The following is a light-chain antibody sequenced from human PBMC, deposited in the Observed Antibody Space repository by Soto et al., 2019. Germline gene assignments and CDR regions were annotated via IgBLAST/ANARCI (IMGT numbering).Light chain of an antibody. CDR1: QSIITW. J-gene: IGKJ1*01. CDR3: RQYYTSWT. CDR2: KAS. V-gene: IGKV1-5*03. Sequence: DIQMTQSPSTLSASAGDKVTITCRASQSIITWLAWYQQKPGKAPKLLIYKASTLESGVPSRFSGSGSGTEFTLTISGLQPDDFATYYCRQYYTSWTFGQGTKVEIK.